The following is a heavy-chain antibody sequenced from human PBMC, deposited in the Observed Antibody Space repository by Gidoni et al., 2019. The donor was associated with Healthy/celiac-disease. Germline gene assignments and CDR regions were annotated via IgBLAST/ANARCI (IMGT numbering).Heavy chain of an antibody. Sequence: QVQLVQSGAEVKKPGSSVKVSCKASGGTFSSYAISWVRQAPGQGLEWMGGIIPIFGTANYAQKFQGRVTITADESTSTAYMELSSLRSEDTAVYYCASQGGYSSSSWYYYGMDVWGQGTTVTVSS. CDR3: ASQGGYSSSSWYYYGMDV. CDR2: IIPIFGTA. D-gene: IGHD6-6*01. CDR1: GGTFSSYA. J-gene: IGHJ6*02. V-gene: IGHV1-69*01.